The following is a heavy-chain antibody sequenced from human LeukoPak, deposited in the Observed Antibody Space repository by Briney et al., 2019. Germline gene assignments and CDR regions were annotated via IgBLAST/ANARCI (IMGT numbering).Heavy chain of an antibody. D-gene: IGHD2-15*01. J-gene: IGHJ6*03. CDR2: ISAYNGNT. CDR1: GYTFTSYG. V-gene: IGHV1-8*02. Sequence: ASVKVSCKASGYTFTSYGISWVRQAPGQGLEWMGWISAYNGNTGYAQKFQGRVTMTRNTSISTAYMELSSLRSEDTAVYYCARMGYCSGGSCYVYYYYYMDVWGKGTTVTISS. CDR3: ARMGYCSGGSCYVYYYYYMDV.